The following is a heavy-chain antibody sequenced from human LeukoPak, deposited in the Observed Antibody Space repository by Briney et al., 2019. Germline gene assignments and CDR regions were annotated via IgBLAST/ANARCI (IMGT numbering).Heavy chain of an antibody. D-gene: IGHD6-19*01. CDR3: AKGGGYSNGLFDS. V-gene: IGHV3-30*18. J-gene: IGHJ4*02. CDR2: ISYDGSNK. Sequence: PWRSLRLSCAASGYTFSNYGMHWVRQAPGKGLEWVAVISYDGSNKYYVDSVKGRFTISRDNSKSRLYLQMNSLRAEDTAVYYGAKGGGYSNGLFDSWGQGTLVTVSS. CDR1: GYTFSNYG.